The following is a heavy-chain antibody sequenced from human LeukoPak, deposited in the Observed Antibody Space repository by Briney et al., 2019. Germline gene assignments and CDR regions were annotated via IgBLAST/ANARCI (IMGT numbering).Heavy chain of an antibody. Sequence: SQTLSLTCAVSGGSISSGGYSWSWIRQPPGKGLEWIGYIYHSGSTYNNPSLKSRVTISVDRSKNQFSLKLSSVTAADTAVYYCARAVYYDSSGYVFGYWGQGTLVTVSS. D-gene: IGHD3-22*01. CDR1: GGSISSGGYS. J-gene: IGHJ4*02. CDR3: ARAVYYDSSGYVFGY. CDR2: IYHSGST. V-gene: IGHV4-30-2*01.